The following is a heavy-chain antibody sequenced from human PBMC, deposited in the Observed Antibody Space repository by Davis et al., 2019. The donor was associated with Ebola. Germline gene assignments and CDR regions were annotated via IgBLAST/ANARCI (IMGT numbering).Heavy chain of an antibody. Sequence: ASVKVSCKASGITFSSHVITWVRQAPGQGLEWMGWISGYTAHTYVTPSLEGRVTLSTDTSTRTVYMELRSLTSDDTAVYYCARGRRAVAGGMDYYYGMDVWGQGTPVTVSS. CDR3: ARGRRAVAGGMDYYYGMDV. CDR1: GITFSSHV. V-gene: IGHV1-18*01. D-gene: IGHD6-19*01. CDR2: ISGYTAHT. J-gene: IGHJ6*02.